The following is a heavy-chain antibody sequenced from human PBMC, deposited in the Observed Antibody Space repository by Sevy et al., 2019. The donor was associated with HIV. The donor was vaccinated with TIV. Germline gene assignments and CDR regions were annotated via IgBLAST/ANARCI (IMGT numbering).Heavy chain of an antibody. V-gene: IGHV3-30*18. CDR2: ISYDGSDK. CDR1: GFTFSSYC. J-gene: IGHJ1*01. Sequence: GGSLRLSCAASGFTFSSYCMHWVRQAPGKGLEWVAVISYDGSDKKYADSVKGRFTISRDKSKNTLDLQMNSLRAEDTALYYCAKENIVAKYFQHWGQGTQVTVSS. D-gene: IGHD5-12*01. CDR3: AKENIVAKYFQH.